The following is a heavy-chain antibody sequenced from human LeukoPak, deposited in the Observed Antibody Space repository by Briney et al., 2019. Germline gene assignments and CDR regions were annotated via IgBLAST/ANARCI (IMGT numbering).Heavy chain of an antibody. Sequence: GGSLRLSCAASGFTFSSYAMHWVRQAPGKGLEWVAVISYDGSNKYYADSVKGRFTISRDNSKNTLYLQMNSLRAEDTAVYYCAAVVVADVIHIDYWGQGTLVTVSS. J-gene: IGHJ4*02. CDR2: ISYDGSNK. CDR1: GFTFSSYA. V-gene: IGHV3-30-3*01. CDR3: AAVVVADVIHIDY. D-gene: IGHD2-2*02.